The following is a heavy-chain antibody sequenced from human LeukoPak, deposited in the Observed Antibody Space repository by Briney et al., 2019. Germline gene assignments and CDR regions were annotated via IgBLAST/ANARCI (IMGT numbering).Heavy chain of an antibody. CDR1: GGNFISYA. CDR2: IIPMFGTS. CDR3: ATYTLSQFWSGYYHFDY. Sequence: ASVKVSCKASGGNFISYAVSWVRQAPGQGLEWMGGIIPMFGTSNYAQKFQGRVTITTDESTTTAYMELSSLSSEDTAVYYCATYTLSQFWSGYYHFDYWAQGTLVSVSS. J-gene: IGHJ4*02. V-gene: IGHV1-69*05. D-gene: IGHD3-3*01.